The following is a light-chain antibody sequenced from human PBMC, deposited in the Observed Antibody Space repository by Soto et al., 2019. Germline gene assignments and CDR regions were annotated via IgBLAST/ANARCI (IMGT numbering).Light chain of an antibody. CDR3: CSYAGSSTVV. J-gene: IGLJ3*02. CDR2: EVT. Sequence: QSALTQPASVSGSPGQSITISCTGTSSDVGGYNYVSWYQQHPGKAPKLIIYEVTHRPSGVSSRFYGSKSGNTASLTISGLQAEDEADYYCCSYAGSSTVVFGGGTKLTVL. V-gene: IGLV2-14*01. CDR1: SSDVGGYNY.